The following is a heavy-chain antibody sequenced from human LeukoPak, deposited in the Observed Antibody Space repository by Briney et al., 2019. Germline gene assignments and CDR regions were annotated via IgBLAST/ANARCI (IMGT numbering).Heavy chain of an antibody. J-gene: IGHJ3*02. CDR3: AKDMAGTISGAFDI. V-gene: IGHV3-9*03. D-gene: IGHD1-7*01. CDR1: GFTFDDYA. Sequence: GGSLRLSCAASGFTFDDYAMHWVRQAPGKGLEWVSGISWNSGSIGYADSVKGRFTISRDNAKNSLYLQMNSLRAEDMALYYCAKDMAGTISGAFDIWGQGTMVTVSS. CDR2: ISWNSGSI.